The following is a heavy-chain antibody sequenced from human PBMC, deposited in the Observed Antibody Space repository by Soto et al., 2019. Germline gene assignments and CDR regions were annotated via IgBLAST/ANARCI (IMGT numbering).Heavy chain of an antibody. CDR1: GYTSTGDY. V-gene: IGHV1-2*02. D-gene: IGHD2-2*01. CDR2: INPNSGGT. Sequence: ASVKVSCKAPGYTSTGDYMHLVRQAPGQGLEWRGWINPNSGGTNYAQKFKGRVTMTRDTSISTAYMELSRLRSDDTDAYYCARGAGVPGATQEAFEIWGEGT. J-gene: IGHJ3*02. CDR3: ARGAGVPGATQEAFEI.